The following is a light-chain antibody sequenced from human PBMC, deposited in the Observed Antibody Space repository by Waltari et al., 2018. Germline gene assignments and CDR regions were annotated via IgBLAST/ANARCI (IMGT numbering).Light chain of an antibody. V-gene: IGLV3-10*01. Sequence: SSELTQPPSVSVSPGPPPRITCSGSALPMTYALWYQQQSGQAPVLGLYEDPKRPSGIPERFSGSTSGTTNTLTIIGAQVEDDADYYCYSTDGGGTHNGVFGGGTKLTVL. CDR2: EDP. J-gene: IGLJ3*02. CDR3: YSTDGGGTHNGV. CDR1: ALPMTY.